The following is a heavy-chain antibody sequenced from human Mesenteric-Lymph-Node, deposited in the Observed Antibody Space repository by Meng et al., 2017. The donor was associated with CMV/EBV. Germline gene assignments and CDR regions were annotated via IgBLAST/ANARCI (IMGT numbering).Heavy chain of an antibody. Sequence: ASEFTFSNSAMSWVRQAPGKGLEWVSAISNSGGSTYHADSVKGRLTISRDNSKNTLYLQMNSLRAEDTAIYYCAKRYCSGGSCSPDYWGQGTLVTVSS. V-gene: IGHV3-23*01. CDR1: EFTFSNSA. D-gene: IGHD2-15*01. CDR2: ISNSGGST. CDR3: AKRYCSGGSCSPDY. J-gene: IGHJ4*02.